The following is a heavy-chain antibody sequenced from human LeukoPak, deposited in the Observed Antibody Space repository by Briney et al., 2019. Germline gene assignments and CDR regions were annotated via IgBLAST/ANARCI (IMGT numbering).Heavy chain of an antibody. CDR3: AKTAYPWASSSWYFDS. CDR2: ISGSGIST. Sequence: GGSLRLSCAASGFTFSNYAMNWVRQAPGKGLEWVSTISGSGISTYYADCVKGKFTISRDSSKNTLYLQMNSLRAEDTAVYYCAKTAYPWASSSWYFDSWGQGTLVTVSS. CDR1: GFTFSNYA. J-gene: IGHJ4*02. V-gene: IGHV3-23*01. D-gene: IGHD6-13*01.